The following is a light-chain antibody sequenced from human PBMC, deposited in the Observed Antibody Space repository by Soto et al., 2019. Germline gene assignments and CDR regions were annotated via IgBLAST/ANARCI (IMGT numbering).Light chain of an antibody. CDR1: NSNIGAGYD. V-gene: IGLV1-40*01. J-gene: IGLJ2*01. CDR3: QSYDTSLDVV. CDR2: DST. Sequence: QSVLTQPPSVSGAPGQRVTLSCTGNNSNIGAGYDVHWYQQSPGTAPKLLIYDSTYRPSGVPDRFSGSKSGTSASLAITGLQAEDESNYYCQSYDTSLDVVFGGRTKLTVL.